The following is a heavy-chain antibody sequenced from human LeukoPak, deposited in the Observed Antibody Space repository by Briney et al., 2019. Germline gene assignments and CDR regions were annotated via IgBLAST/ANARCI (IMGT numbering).Heavy chain of an antibody. CDR3: ARDRGCGDCYPPANDAFDI. CDR2: IYSGGST. CDR1: GFTVSSYY. J-gene: IGHJ3*02. D-gene: IGHD2-21*02. V-gene: IGHV3-66*01. Sequence: GGSLTLSCAASGFTVSSYYMSWVRQAPGKGLEWVSVIYSGGSTYYADSVKGRFTISRDNSKSTLYLQMNSLRAEDTAVYYCARDRGCGDCYPPANDAFDIWGQGTMVTVSS.